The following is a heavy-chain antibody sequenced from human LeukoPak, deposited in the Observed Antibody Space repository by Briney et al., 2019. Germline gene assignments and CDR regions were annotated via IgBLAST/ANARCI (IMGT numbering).Heavy chain of an antibody. CDR2: IRYDGSNK. Sequence: GGSLRLSCAASGFTFSSYGMHWVRQAPGKGLEWVAFIRYDGSNKYYADSVKGRFTISRDNSKNTLYLQMNSLRAEDTAVYYCAKDTGNYYDSSGYYWSRWFDPWGQGTLVTVSS. CDR3: AKDTGNYYDSSGYYWSRWFDP. CDR1: GFTFSSYG. D-gene: IGHD3-22*01. J-gene: IGHJ5*02. V-gene: IGHV3-30*02.